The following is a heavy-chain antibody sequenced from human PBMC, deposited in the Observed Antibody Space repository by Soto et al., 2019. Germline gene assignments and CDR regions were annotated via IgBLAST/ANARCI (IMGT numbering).Heavy chain of an antibody. CDR2: IIPIFGTA. V-gene: IGHV1-69*13. CDR3: AREYYYDSSGYFDY. CDR1: GGTFSSYA. J-gene: IGHJ4*02. Sequence: SVKVSCKASGGTFSSYAISWVRQAPGQGLEWMGGIIPIFGTANYAQKFQGRVTITADESTSTAYMELSSLRSEDTAVYYCAREYYYDSSGYFDYWGQGTLVTVSS. D-gene: IGHD3-22*01.